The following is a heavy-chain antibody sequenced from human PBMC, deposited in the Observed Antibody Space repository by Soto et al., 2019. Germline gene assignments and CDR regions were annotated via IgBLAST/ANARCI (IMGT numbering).Heavy chain of an antibody. Sequence: ASVKVSCKASGYTFTSYYMHWVRQAPGQGLEWMGIINPSGGSTSYAQKFQGRVTMTRDTSTSTVYMELSSLRSEDTAVYYCARDIGLYYGSGSYYNGGHFDYWGQGTLVTVSS. CDR1: GYTFTSYY. V-gene: IGHV1-46*03. CDR3: ARDIGLYYGSGSYYNGGHFDY. D-gene: IGHD3-10*01. CDR2: INPSGGST. J-gene: IGHJ4*02.